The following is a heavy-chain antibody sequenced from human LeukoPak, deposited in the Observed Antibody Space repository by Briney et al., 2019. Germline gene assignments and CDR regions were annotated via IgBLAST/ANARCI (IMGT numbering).Heavy chain of an antibody. J-gene: IGHJ4*02. CDR2: VSGSGGST. D-gene: IGHD1-7*01. V-gene: IGHV3-23*01. CDR1: GFTFSSYA. Sequence: GRSLRLSCAASGFTFSSYAMHWVRQAPGKGLEWVSTVSGSGGSTYYADSVKGRFTVSRDNSKNTLYLQMNSLRAEDTAVFYCAKGTSNVDYWGQGTLVTVSS. CDR3: AKGTSNVDY.